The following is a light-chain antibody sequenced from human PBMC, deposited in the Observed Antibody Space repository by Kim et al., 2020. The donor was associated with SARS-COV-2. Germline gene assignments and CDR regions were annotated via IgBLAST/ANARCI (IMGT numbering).Light chain of an antibody. CDR3: QQSYSALT. CDR2: AAS. CDR1: QIINNY. V-gene: IGKV1-39*01. Sequence: SASVGDSVTITCRASQIINNYVNWYQQNPGKARKLLIYAASSVQSRVPIRSSGRGSGTYFPLTISSLPHEDFATYYWQQSYSALTFGQGTRLDIK. J-gene: IGKJ5*01.